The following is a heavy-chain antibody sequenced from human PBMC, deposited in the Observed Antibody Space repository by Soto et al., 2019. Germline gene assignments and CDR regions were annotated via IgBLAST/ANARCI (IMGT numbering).Heavy chain of an antibody. CDR1: GFTFRSYS. Sequence: SGGSLRLSCAASGFTFRSYSMNWVRQAPGKGLDWISYISASTTSIYYADSVQGRFTISRDNAKNSLFLQMNSLRAEDSAVYYCTTDRIGTTGPQFDYWGLGTLVTVS. J-gene: IGHJ4*02. CDR3: TTDRIGTTGPQFDY. D-gene: IGHD1-1*01. CDR2: ISASTTSI. V-gene: IGHV3-48*01.